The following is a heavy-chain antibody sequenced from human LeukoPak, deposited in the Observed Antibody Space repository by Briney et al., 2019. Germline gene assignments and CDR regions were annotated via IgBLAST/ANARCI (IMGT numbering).Heavy chain of an antibody. Sequence: GGSLRLSCAASGFTFSSYWMSWVRQAPGKGLEWVANIKQDGSEKYYVDSVKGRFTISRDNAKNSLYLQMNSLRAEDTAVYYCARIAAARHSYCFDYWGQGTLVTVSS. V-gene: IGHV3-7*01. CDR1: GFTFSSYW. CDR3: ARIAAARHSYCFDY. J-gene: IGHJ4*02. CDR2: IKQDGSEK. D-gene: IGHD6-13*01.